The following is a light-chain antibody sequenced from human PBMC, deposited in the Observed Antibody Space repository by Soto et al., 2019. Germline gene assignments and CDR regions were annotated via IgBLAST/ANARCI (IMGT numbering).Light chain of an antibody. Sequence: EIVLTQSPGSLYLSPGERATLSCRASQSVSSTFFAWYQQRPGQAPRLLMYGASSRATGIPERFSGSGSGTDFTLTISRLEPEDFAVYYWQQFDSSVTFGQGTKVEI. J-gene: IGKJ1*01. CDR3: QQFDSSVT. V-gene: IGKV3-20*01. CDR2: GAS. CDR1: QSVSSTF.